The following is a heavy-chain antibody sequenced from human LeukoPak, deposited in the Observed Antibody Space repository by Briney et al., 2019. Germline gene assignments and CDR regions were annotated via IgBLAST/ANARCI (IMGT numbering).Heavy chain of an antibody. J-gene: IGHJ5*02. Sequence: SLRLSCAASGFTFNNYAMTWFRQAPGRGLEWLSLISVDAGSTAYADSVKGRFTIFRDNSKNTLYLQMNNLRAEDTAVYYCAKDRKTRWLVLGNNWFDPWGQGTLVSVSS. CDR3: AKDRKTRWLVLGNNWFDP. CDR1: GFTFNNYA. V-gene: IGHV3-23*01. CDR2: ISVDAGST. D-gene: IGHD6-19*01.